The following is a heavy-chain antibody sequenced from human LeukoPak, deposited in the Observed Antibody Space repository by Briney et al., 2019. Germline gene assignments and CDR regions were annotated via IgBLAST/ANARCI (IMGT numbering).Heavy chain of an antibody. Sequence: PGGSLRLSCAASGFTFSSYAMSWVRQAPGKGLEWVSAISGSGGSTYYADSVKGRFTISRDNSKNTLYLQMNSLRAEDTAAYYCAKDSSHVDGALTPFDYWGQGTLVTVSS. CDR3: AKDSSHVDGALTPFDY. J-gene: IGHJ4*02. D-gene: IGHD4-17*01. CDR1: GFTFSSYA. V-gene: IGHV3-23*01. CDR2: ISGSGGST.